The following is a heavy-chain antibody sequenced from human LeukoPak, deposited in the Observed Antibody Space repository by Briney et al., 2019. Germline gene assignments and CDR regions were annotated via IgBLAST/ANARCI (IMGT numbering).Heavy chain of an antibody. CDR3: AREGVTGTGLDY. Sequence: VASVKVSCKASGGTFSSYAISWVRQAPGQGLERMGIINPSGGTSYAQKLQGRITMTRDTSTSTLYMELSSLRSEDTAVYYCAREGVTGTGLDYWGQGTLVTVSS. CDR2: INPSGGT. J-gene: IGHJ4*02. CDR1: GGTFSSYA. D-gene: IGHD1-7*01. V-gene: IGHV1-46*01.